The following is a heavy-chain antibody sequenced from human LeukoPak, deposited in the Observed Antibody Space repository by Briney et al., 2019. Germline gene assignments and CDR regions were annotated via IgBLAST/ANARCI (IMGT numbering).Heavy chain of an antibody. CDR3: ASVPITFGGVIALTPDY. J-gene: IGHJ4*02. D-gene: IGHD3-16*02. CDR1: GYTFTSYA. V-gene: IGHV1-3*01. Sequence: ASVKVSCKASGYTFTSYAMHWVRQAPGQRLEWMGWINAGNGNTKYSQKFQGRVTITRDTSASTAYMELSSLRSEDTAVYYCASVPITFGGVIALTPDYWGQGTLVTVSS. CDR2: INAGNGNT.